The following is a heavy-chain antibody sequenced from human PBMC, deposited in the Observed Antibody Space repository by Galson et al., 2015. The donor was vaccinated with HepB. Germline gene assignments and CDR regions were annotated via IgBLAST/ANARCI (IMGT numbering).Heavy chain of an antibody. CDR3: ARDDRSDSGEAAAIDY. Sequence: SLRLSCAASGFTFRSYGMHWVRQAPGKGLEWVAVIWSDGSKKYYADSVKGRFTISRDNSKNTLYVQMNSLRAEDTAVYYCARDDRSDSGEAAAIDYWGQGTLVTVSS. CDR1: GFTFRSYG. D-gene: IGHD1-26*01. CDR2: IWSDGSKK. J-gene: IGHJ4*02. V-gene: IGHV3-33*01.